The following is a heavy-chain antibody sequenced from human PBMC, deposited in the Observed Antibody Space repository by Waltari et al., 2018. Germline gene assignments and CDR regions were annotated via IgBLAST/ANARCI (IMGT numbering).Heavy chain of an antibody. D-gene: IGHD2-2*01. Sequence: EVPLVESGGGLVQPGGSLRLSCGASGLTFSRYWMSWVRQTPGKGLEWVANINYDGRQKYYVDSVKGRFTISRDNAKNSVYLQMNSLRVEDTAVYYCAKSRGFEYWGQGALITVSS. CDR2: INYDGRQK. CDR3: AKSRGFEY. CDR1: GLTFSRYW. J-gene: IGHJ4*02. V-gene: IGHV3-7*01.